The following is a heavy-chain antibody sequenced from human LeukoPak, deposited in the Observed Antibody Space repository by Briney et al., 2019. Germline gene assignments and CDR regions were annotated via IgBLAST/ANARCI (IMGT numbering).Heavy chain of an antibody. CDR3: AKPGLTGDPKTPYYFDF. CDR1: GFTLSTSW. Sequence: GESLRLSCAASGFTLSTSWMTWVRQAPGKGLEWVSAIDGSGGYTFYADSVKGRFTISRDNSKNTLYLQMNALRADDTAVYYCAKPGLTGDPKTPYYFDFWGQGTLVTVSS. V-gene: IGHV3-23*01. J-gene: IGHJ4*02. CDR2: IDGSGGYT.